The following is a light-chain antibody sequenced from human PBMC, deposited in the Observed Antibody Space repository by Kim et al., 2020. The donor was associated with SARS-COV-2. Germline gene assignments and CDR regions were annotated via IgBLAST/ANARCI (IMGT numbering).Light chain of an antibody. Sequence: DIQMTQSPSSLSASVGDRVTITCRASQSISSSLNWYQQKPGKAPKLLIYAASSLQSGVPSRFSGSGSGTDFTLTIISLQPEDFATYYCQQSYNNPYTFGQGTKLEI. CDR2: AAS. J-gene: IGKJ2*01. CDR3: QQSYNNPYT. V-gene: IGKV1-39*01. CDR1: QSISSS.